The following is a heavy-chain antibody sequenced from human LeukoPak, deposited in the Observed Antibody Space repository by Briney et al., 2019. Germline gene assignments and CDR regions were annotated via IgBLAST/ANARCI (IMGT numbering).Heavy chain of an antibody. CDR3: ARDRGTWFDP. Sequence: GRSLRLSCAASGFTFSSYGMHWVRQAPGKGLEWVAVIWYDGSNKYYADSVKDRFTISRDNSKNTLYLQMNSLRAEDTAVYYCARDRGTWFDPWGQGTLVTVSS. CDR2: IWYDGSNK. D-gene: IGHD1-1*01. CDR1: GFTFSSYG. V-gene: IGHV3-33*01. J-gene: IGHJ5*02.